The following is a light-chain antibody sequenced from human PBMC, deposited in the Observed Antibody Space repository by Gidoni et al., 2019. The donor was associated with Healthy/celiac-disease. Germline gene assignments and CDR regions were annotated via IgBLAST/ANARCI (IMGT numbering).Light chain of an antibody. CDR3: QQYYSTLS. CDR2: WAS. CDR1: QSVLYSSNNKNY. Sequence: DIVMTQSPDSLAVSLGERATINCKSSQSVLYSSNNKNYLAWYQQKPGQPPKLLIYWASTRESGVPDRVSGSGSGTDFTLTISSLQAEDVAVYYCQQYYSTLSFGQGTKVEIK. V-gene: IGKV4-1*01. J-gene: IGKJ1*01.